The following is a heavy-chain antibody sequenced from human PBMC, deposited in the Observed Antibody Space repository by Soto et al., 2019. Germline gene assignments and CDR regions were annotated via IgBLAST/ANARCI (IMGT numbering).Heavy chain of an antibody. CDR3: TGFGGNSV. CDR2: IWNNGRT. CDR1: GFTVTNNH. J-gene: IGHJ4*02. Sequence: EVQVVESGGGLTQPGGSLRLSCAVSGFTVTNNHVTWVRQSTGKGLECVSVIWNNGRTSYADSVKGRFTISRDNSKNTVYLQMKSLRAEDTAMYYCTGFGGNSVWGQVTLVTVSS. V-gene: IGHV3-53*01. D-gene: IGHD2-21*02.